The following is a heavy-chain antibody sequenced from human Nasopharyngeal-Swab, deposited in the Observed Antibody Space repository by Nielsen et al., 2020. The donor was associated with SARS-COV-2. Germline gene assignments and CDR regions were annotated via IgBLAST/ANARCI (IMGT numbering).Heavy chain of an antibody. J-gene: IGHJ3*02. CDR3: ARGGYGNGAFDI. D-gene: IGHD1-1*01. CDR2: IIPIFGTA. V-gene: IGHV1-69*13. CDR1: GGTFSSYA. Sequence: SVKVPRKASGGTFSSYAISWVRQAPGQGLEWMGGIIPIFGTANYAQKFQGRVTITADESTSTAYMELSSLRSEDTAVYYCARGGYGNGAFDIWGQGTMVTVSS.